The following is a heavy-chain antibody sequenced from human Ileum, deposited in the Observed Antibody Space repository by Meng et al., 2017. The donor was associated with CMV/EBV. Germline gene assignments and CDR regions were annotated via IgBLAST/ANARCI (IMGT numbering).Heavy chain of an antibody. Sequence: SLKLSCTASGFNFGEYAMGWVRQAPGKGLEWVGFIRRKAHGGTTEYAASVKGRFTISRDDSKSIAYLEMNSLKTEDTAVYYCTRYGVGSAVGYWGRGTLVTVSS. CDR3: TRYGVGSAVGY. CDR1: GFNFGEYA. J-gene: IGHJ4*02. V-gene: IGHV3-49*04. CDR2: IRRKAHGGTT. D-gene: IGHD4-17*01.